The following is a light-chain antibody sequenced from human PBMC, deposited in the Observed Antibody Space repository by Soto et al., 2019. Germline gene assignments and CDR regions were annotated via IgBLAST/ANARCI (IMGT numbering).Light chain of an antibody. CDR1: QSVTSSN. Sequence: VLTHSPGTLSLSPGEGATLSCRSSQSVTSSNLAWYQQKPGQAPRLLIYHASIRASGIPDRFSGSGSGTDFILTISRLEHEDFAVYYCQQYGTSPVTFGQGTKMEIK. CDR3: QQYGTSPVT. CDR2: HAS. J-gene: IGKJ2*01. V-gene: IGKV3-20*01.